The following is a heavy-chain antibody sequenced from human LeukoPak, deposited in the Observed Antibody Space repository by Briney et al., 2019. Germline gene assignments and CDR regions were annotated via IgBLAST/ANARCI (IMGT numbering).Heavy chain of an antibody. CDR2: ISGSGSNT. Sequence: GGSLRLSCAASGFTFSTYAMSWVRQAPGKGLDWVSGISGSGSNTYYVDSVKGRFTISRDNSKNTLYLQMNSLRAEDTAVYYCAKLHRPDYYGSGSYSFPFDYWGQGTLVTVSS. J-gene: IGHJ4*02. CDR3: AKLHRPDYYGSGSYSFPFDY. D-gene: IGHD3-10*01. V-gene: IGHV3-23*01. CDR1: GFTFSTYA.